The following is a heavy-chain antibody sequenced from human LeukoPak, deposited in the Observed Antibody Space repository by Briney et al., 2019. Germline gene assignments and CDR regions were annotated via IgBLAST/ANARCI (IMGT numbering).Heavy chain of an antibody. Sequence: PSETLSLTCAVSTYSLISGYYWGWIRQPPGKGLEWIESIYHSGNTNYNPSLKSRVTISVDTSKNHISLKVSSVTAADTCLYYCARWYSSSGYLDYWGQGTLVTVS. CDR3: ARWYSSSGYLDY. D-gene: IGHD6-6*01. V-gene: IGHV4-38-2*01. CDR2: IYHSGNT. J-gene: IGHJ4*02. CDR1: TYSLISGYY.